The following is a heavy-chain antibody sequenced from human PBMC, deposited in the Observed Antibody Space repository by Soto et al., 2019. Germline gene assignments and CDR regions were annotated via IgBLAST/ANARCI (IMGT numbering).Heavy chain of an antibody. CDR3: ASCIRCASPSYMDV. CDR1: GYTFTSYG. J-gene: IGHJ6*03. D-gene: IGHD2-2*01. Sequence: VASVKVSCKASGYTFTSYGISWVRQAPGQGLEWMGWISAYNGNTNYAQKLQGRVTMTTDTSTSTAYMELRSLRSDDTAVYYCASCIRCASPSYMDVWGKGTTVTVSS. V-gene: IGHV1-18*01. CDR2: ISAYNGNT.